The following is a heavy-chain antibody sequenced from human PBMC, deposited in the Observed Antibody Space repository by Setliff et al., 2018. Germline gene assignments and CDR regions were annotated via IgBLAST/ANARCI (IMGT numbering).Heavy chain of an antibody. J-gene: IGHJ4*02. CDR2: IYYTGIT. CDR1: GDSINSYPYY. Sequence: SETLSLTCTVSGDSINSYPYYWGWIRQPPGKGLERIGNIYYTGITYYNPSHKSRVTISVDTSKNHFSLKLTSVTAADTAAYYCARYTPKLPELGIYGWFDYWGQGTRVTVSS. D-gene: IGHD7-27*01. CDR3: ARYTPKLPELGIYGWFDY. V-gene: IGHV4-39*07.